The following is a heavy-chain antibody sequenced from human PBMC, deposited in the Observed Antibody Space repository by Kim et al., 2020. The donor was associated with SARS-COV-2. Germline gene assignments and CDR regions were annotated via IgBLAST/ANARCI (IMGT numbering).Heavy chain of an antibody. CDR2: IGGDGSTI. V-gene: IGHV3-48*03. CDR3: ARLTIFGVAEDDDP. Sequence: GGSLRLSCVASGFTFSSYEMNWVRQAPGKGLEWVSYIGGDGSTIYYADSVECRFTISRDNAKRSLYLQMNSLRAEDTAIYHCARLTIFGVAEDDDPWGQG. D-gene: IGHD3-3*01. J-gene: IGHJ5*02. CDR1: GFTFSSYE.